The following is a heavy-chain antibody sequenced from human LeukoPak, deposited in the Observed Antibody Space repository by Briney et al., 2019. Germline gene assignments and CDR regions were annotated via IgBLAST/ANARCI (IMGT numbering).Heavy chain of an antibody. CDR1: GFTFSSYG. D-gene: IGHD3-9*01. V-gene: IGHV3-30*03. CDR3: ARGRTYYDILTAFDY. Sequence: GGSLRLSCAASGFTFSSYGMHWVRQAPGKGLEWVAVISYDGSNKYYADSVKGRFTISRDNSKNTLYLQMNSLRAEDTAVYYCARGRTYYDILTAFDYWGQGTLVTVSS. CDR2: ISYDGSNK. J-gene: IGHJ4*02.